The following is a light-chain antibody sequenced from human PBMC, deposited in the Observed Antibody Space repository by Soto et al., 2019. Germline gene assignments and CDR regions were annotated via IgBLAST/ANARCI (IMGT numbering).Light chain of an antibody. CDR3: MQALQTPLYT. CDR2: LGS. J-gene: IGKJ2*01. Sequence: DIVMTQLPLSLPVTPGEPASISCRSSQSLLHSNGYNYLDWYLQKPGQSPQLLIYLGSNRASGVPDRLSGSRSDTDVTLKISRVEAEDVGVYYCMQALQTPLYTFGQGTKLEIK. V-gene: IGKV2-28*01. CDR1: QSLLHSNGYNY.